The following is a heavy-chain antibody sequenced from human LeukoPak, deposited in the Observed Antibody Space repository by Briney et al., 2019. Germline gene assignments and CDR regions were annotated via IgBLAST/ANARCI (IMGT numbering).Heavy chain of an antibody. CDR1: GFTFSSYW. CDR3: ARGNYDLWSGPYEYFHH. D-gene: IGHD3-3*01. Sequence: GGSLRLSCAASGFTFSSYWMHWVRQAPGKGLVWVSRINSDGSSTSYADSVKGRFTISRDNAKNSLYLQMNSLRAEDTAVYYCARGNYDLWSGPYEYFHHWGQGTLVTVSS. CDR2: INSDGSST. V-gene: IGHV3-74*01. J-gene: IGHJ1*01.